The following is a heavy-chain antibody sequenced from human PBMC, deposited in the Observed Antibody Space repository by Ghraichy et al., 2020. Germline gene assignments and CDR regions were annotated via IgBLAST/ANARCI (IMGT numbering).Heavy chain of an antibody. CDR2: STNKATRHAT. CDR1: GFIFSDHY. D-gene: IGHD2/OR15-2a*01. CDR3: ARGSISFDT. J-gene: IGHJ4*02. V-gene: IGHV3-72*01. Sequence: GGSLRLSCTASGFIFSDHYMNWVRQAPGKGLEWVGRSTNKATRHATVYAASVRGRFTISRDELKNSLDLQMNSLKTEDTAVYYCARGSISFDTWAQGTVVIVSP.